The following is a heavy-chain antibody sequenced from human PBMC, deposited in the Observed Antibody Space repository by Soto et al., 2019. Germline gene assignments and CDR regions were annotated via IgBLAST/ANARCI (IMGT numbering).Heavy chain of an antibody. CDR3: ARAPITPRYYDFWSGNDY. CDR1: GGTFSSYT. D-gene: IGHD3-3*01. CDR2: IIPILGIA. V-gene: IGHV1-69*02. Sequence: ASVKVSCKASGGTFSSYTISWVRQAPGQGLEWMGRIIPILGIANYAQKFQGRVTITADKSTSTAYMELSSLRSEDTAVYYCARAPITPRYYDFWSGNDYWGQGTLVTVSS. J-gene: IGHJ4*02.